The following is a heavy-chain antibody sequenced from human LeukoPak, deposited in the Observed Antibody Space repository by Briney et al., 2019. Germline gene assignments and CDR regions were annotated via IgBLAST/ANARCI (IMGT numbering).Heavy chain of an antibody. CDR3: ARALRPFDY. CDR2: IYSGGNT. CDR1: GFTVSSND. Sequence: PGGSLRLSCAASGFTVSSNDMSWVRQAPGKGLEWVSVIYSGGNTYSADSVKGRFTMSRDSSENTVYLQMTSLRAEDTAVYYCARALRPFDYWAQGTLVTVSS. J-gene: IGHJ4*02. V-gene: IGHV3-66*01. D-gene: IGHD5-12*01.